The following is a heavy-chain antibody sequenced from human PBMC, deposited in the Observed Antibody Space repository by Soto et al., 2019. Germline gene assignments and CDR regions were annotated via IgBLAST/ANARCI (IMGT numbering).Heavy chain of an antibody. CDR3: ATHYGYDAFDI. CDR1: GFTFSSYG. D-gene: IGHD4-17*01. Sequence: GSLRLSCAASGFTFSSYGMHWVRQAPGKGLEWVAVIWYDGSNKYYAGSVKGRFTISRDNSKNTLYLQMNSLRAEDTAVYYCATHYGYDAFDIWGQGTMVTVSS. J-gene: IGHJ3*02. CDR2: IWYDGSNK. V-gene: IGHV3-33*01.